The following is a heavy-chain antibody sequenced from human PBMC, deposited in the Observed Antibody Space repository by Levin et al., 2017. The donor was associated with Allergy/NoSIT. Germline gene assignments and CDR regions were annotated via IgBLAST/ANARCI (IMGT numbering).Heavy chain of an antibody. V-gene: IGHV3-30*18. Sequence: PGGSLRLSCAASGFTFSNYVMHWVRQAPGKGLEWVAVISHDGTNQYYTDSVTGRFTISRDNSKSTLYLQMNSLRAEDTAVYYCVKQITMIVVANGFGLDVWGQGTTVTVSS. CDR2: ISHDGTNQ. CDR1: GFTFSNYV. J-gene: IGHJ6*02. D-gene: IGHD3-22*01. CDR3: VKQITMIVVANGFGLDV.